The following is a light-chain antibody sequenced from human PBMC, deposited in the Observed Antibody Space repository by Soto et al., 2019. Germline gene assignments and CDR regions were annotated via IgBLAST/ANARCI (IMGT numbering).Light chain of an antibody. Sequence: VVLTQSPATLSVSLVERATLSGRASQSVSSNLAWYQQKPGQAPSLLIYAASTRAAGVPARFSGSGSGTDFTLTISSLEPEDFAVYYCQQYNNWPPITFGQGTRLEIK. V-gene: IGKV3-15*01. J-gene: IGKJ5*01. CDR3: QQYNNWPPIT. CDR1: QSVSSN. CDR2: AAS.